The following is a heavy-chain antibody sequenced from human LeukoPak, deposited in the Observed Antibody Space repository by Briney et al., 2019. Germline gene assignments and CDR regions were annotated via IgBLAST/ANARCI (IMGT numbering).Heavy chain of an antibody. CDR3: ARDPYLAGPGGDY. J-gene: IGHJ4*02. CDR2: TIPIFGTA. D-gene: IGHD2-21*01. Sequence: GSSVKVSCKASGGTFSSYAISWVRQAPGQGLEWMGGTIPIFGTANYAQKFQGRVTITADESTSTAYMELSSLRSEDTAVYYCARDPYLAGPGGDYWGQGTLVTVSS. V-gene: IGHV1-69*01. CDR1: GGTFSSYA.